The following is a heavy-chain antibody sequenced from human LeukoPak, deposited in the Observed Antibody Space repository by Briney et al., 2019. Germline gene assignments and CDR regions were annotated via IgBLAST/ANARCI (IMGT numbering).Heavy chain of an antibody. CDR3: ARPLAYYDSSGYYSLYFDY. J-gene: IGHJ4*02. D-gene: IGHD3-22*01. CDR1: GGSISCSSYY. Sequence: SETLSLSCTVPGGSISCSSYYWGWIRKPPGKGLEWIWWIYYSGSTYYNPSLKSRVTISVDTSKNQFSLKLSSVTAADTAVYYCARPLAYYDSSGYYSLYFDYWGQGTLVTVSS. CDR2: IYYSGST. V-gene: IGHV4-39*01.